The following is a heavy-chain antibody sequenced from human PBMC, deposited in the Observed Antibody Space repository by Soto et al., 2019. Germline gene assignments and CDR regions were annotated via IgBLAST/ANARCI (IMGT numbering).Heavy chain of an antibody. Sequence: QVQLVQSGAEVKKPGSSVKVSCKASGGTFSSYTISWVRQAPGQGLEWMGRIIPILGIANYAQKFQGRVTITAVKSTSTAYMELSSLRSEDTAVYYCARTGYCSSTSCNFNWFDPWGQGTLVTVSS. V-gene: IGHV1-69*02. D-gene: IGHD2-2*01. CDR2: IIPILGIA. CDR3: ARTGYCSSTSCNFNWFDP. CDR1: GGTFSSYT. J-gene: IGHJ5*02.